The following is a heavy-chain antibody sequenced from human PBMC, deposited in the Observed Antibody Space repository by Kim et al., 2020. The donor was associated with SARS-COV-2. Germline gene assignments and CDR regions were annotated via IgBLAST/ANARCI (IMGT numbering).Heavy chain of an antibody. Sequence: SETLSLTCTVSGGSISSSSYYWGWIRQPPGKGLEWIGSIYYSGSTYYNPSLKSRVTISVDTSKNQFSLKLSSVTAADTAVYYCAIDSGSYFFDYWGQGTL. D-gene: IGHD1-26*01. CDR1: GGSISSSSYY. J-gene: IGHJ4*02. CDR2: IYYSGST. CDR3: AIDSGSYFFDY. V-gene: IGHV4-39*02.